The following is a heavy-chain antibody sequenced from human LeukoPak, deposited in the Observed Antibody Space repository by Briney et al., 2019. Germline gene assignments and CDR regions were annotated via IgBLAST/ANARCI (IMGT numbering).Heavy chain of an antibody. CDR2: ISYDGSNK. V-gene: IGHV3-30-3*01. J-gene: IGHJ5*02. CDR1: GFIFSTYA. CDR3: AXXXXXWFDP. Sequence: DPGRSLRLSCAASGFIFSTYAMHWVRQAPGKGLEWVALISYDGSNKYYADSVKGRFTISRDNSKNTLYLQMNSMRAEDTAVYYCAXXXXXWFDPW.